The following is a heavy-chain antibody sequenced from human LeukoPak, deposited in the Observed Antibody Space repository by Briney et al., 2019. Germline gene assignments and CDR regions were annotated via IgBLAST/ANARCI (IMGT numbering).Heavy chain of an antibody. V-gene: IGHV5-51*01. J-gene: IGHJ4*02. Sequence: GESLKISCKGSGYSFTSYWIGWVLQMPGKDLEYMGIICPGDSDTRYSQSFQGQVTISADKSITTAYLQWSSLKASDTAIYYCARHTTVGGSLRFDYWGQGTLVTVSS. D-gene: IGHD4-23*01. CDR1: GYSFTSYW. CDR2: ICPGDSDT. CDR3: ARHTTVGGSLRFDY.